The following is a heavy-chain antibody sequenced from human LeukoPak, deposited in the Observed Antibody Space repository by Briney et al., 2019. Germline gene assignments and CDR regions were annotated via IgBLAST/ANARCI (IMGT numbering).Heavy chain of an antibody. J-gene: IGHJ5*02. CDR3: AKSGDIVVVPAARNWFDP. V-gene: IGHV3-9*01. Sequence: GRSLRLSCAASGFTFDDYAMHWVRQAPGKGLEWVSGISWNSGSIDYADSVKGRFTISRDNSKNTLYLQMNSLRAEDTAVYYCAKSGDIVVVPAARNWFDPWGQGTLVTVSS. CDR2: ISWNSGSI. D-gene: IGHD2-2*01. CDR1: GFTFDDYA.